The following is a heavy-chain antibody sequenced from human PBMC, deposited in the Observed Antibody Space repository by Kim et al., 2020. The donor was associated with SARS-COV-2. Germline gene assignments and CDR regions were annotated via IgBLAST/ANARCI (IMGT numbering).Heavy chain of an antibody. J-gene: IGHJ6*02. CDR3: ARVVSGEYSPSYSYYGLAV. CDR2: ISHDGSDK. V-gene: IGHV3-30*12. Sequence: GGSLRLSCAASGFTFSNYGMHWVRQAPGKGLEWVAAISHDGSDKYYADSVKGRFTMSRDNSKNTLYLHMNSLRAEDRAVYYCARVVSGEYSPSYSYYGLAVWGQGTTVPVSS. D-gene: IGHD3-10*02. CDR1: GFTFSNYG.